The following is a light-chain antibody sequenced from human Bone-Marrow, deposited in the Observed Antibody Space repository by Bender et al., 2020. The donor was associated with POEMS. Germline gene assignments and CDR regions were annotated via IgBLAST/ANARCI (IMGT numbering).Light chain of an antibody. J-gene: IGLJ3*02. CDR1: NSNIGTNA. CDR2: SDN. Sequence: QSVLTQPPSASGTPGQRVTISCSGSNSNIGTNAVNWYQQFPGTAPKLLIYSDNQRPSGVPDRFYAFKSGTSASLAISGLQSEDEADYYCAAWDAGLSGGAFGGGTKLTVL. V-gene: IGLV1-44*01. CDR3: AAWDAGLSGGA.